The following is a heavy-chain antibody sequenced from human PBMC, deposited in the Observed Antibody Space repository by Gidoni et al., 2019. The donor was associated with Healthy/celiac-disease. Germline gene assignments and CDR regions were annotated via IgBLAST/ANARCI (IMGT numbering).Heavy chain of an antibody. CDR3: ARGLRFLEWLFIRYYYGMDV. J-gene: IGHJ6*02. CDR1: GWSFSGSS. V-gene: IGHV4-34*01. D-gene: IGHD3-3*01. Sequence: QLQQLGAGLLKPSETLSLTCAVYGWSFSGSSLSWIRQPPGKGLEWIGEINHSGSTNYNPSLKSRVTISVDTSKNQFSLKLSSVTAADTAVYYCARGLRFLEWLFIRYYYGMDVWGQGTTVTVSS. CDR2: INHSGST.